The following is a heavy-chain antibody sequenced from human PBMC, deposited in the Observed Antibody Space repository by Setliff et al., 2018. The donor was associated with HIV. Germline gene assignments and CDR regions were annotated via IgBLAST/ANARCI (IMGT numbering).Heavy chain of an antibody. Sequence: PGGSLRLSCVASGFSFSSCGMNWVRQAPGKGLEWVSSISSSGSTIYYADSVKGRFTISRDNAKNSLYLQMNSLRAEDTAVYYCARDRRYYYDSSGYLNWFDPWGQGTLVTVSS. V-gene: IGHV3-48*04. D-gene: IGHD3-22*01. CDR2: ISSSGSTI. J-gene: IGHJ5*02. CDR3: ARDRRYYYDSSGYLNWFDP. CDR1: GFSFSSCG.